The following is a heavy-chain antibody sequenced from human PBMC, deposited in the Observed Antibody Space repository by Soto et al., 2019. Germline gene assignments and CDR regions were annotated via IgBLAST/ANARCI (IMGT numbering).Heavy chain of an antibody. CDR2: IYPGDSDT. V-gene: IGHV5-51*01. D-gene: IGHD1-26*01. J-gene: IGHJ4*02. Sequence: GEALKLSFKCSGYSFASHWVAWVRQMPEKGLEWIGTIYPGDSDTKYSSAFRGHVTISADTSVSTAYLQWRSLEATDSAIYYCARYSGSYWHYLDFWGQGTLVTVSS. CDR3: ARYSGSYWHYLDF. CDR1: GYSFASHW.